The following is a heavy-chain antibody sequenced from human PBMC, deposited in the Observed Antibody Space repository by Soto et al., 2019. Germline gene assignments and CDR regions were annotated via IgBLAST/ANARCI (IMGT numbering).Heavy chain of an antibody. J-gene: IGHJ6*02. V-gene: IGHV1-18*01. CDR3: ASGIVVVPAAREYYYYGMDV. CDR1: GYTFTSYG. Sequence: GASVKVSCKASGYTFTSYGISWVRQAPGQGLEWMGWISAYNGNTNYAQKLQGRVTMTTDTSTSTAYMELRSLRSDDTAVYYCASGIVVVPAAREYYYYGMDVWGQGTTVTVSS. D-gene: IGHD2-2*01. CDR2: ISAYNGNT.